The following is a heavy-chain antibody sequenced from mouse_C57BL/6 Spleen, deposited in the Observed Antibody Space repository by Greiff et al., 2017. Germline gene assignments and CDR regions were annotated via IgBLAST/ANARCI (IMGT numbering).Heavy chain of an antibody. V-gene: IGHV1-5*01. CDR2: IYPGNSDT. CDR1: GYTFTSYW. D-gene: IGHD2-5*01. J-gene: IGHJ3*01. Sequence: VQLQQSGTVLARPGASVKMSCKTSGYTFTSYWMHWVKQRPGQGLEWLGAIYPGNSDTSYNQKFKGKAQRTAVPSASTAYMERRGQTNEDSAVYYGTSHYSKSFAYWGQGTLVTVSA. CDR3: TSHYSKSFAY.